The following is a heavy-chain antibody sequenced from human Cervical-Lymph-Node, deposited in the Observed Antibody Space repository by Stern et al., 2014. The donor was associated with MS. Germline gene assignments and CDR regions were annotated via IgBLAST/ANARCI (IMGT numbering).Heavy chain of an antibody. CDR1: GCTFSSYA. CDR3: ARSPYYDSSGLPY. D-gene: IGHD3-22*01. Sequence: QVQLVQSGAEVKKPGSSVKVSCKASGCTFSSYAISWVRQAPGQGLEWMGGIIPIFGTAHYAQNFQGTVTITAGETTRNAYMERSSLRSEDTAVYSCARSPYYDSSGLPYWGQGTLVTVSS. CDR2: IIPIFGTA. J-gene: IGHJ4*02. V-gene: IGHV1-69*12.